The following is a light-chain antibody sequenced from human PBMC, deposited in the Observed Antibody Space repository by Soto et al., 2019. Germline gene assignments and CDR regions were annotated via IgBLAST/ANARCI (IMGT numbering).Light chain of an antibody. J-gene: IGLJ1*01. CDR1: TSDVGGYNS. CDR3: SSYTSSSTYV. V-gene: IGLV2-14*01. CDR2: EVS. Sequence: QSVLTQPASVSGSPGQSITISCTRTTSDVGGYNSVSWYQQHPGKAPKLMIYEVSNRPSGVSNRFSGSKSGNTASLTISGLQAEDEADYYCSSYTSSSTYVFGNGTKVTVL.